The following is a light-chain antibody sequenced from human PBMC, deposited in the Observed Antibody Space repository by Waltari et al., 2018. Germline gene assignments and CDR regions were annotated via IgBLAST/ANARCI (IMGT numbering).Light chain of an antibody. CDR2: GAS. CDR3: QQYDTSPYT. CDR1: QSVRSSY. J-gene: IGKJ2*01. V-gene: IGKV3-20*01. Sequence: EIVLTQSPGTLSLSPGDRATFSCRASQSVRSSYLAWYQHKFGRPPRLLIYGASTRATGIPGRFRGSGSGTDFTLTISRLEPEDFAVYYCQQYDTSPYTFGQGTKLETK.